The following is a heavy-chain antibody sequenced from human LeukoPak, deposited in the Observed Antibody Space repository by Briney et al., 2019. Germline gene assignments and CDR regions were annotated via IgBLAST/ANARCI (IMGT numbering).Heavy chain of an antibody. CDR1: GYTFTGYY. V-gene: IGHV1-2*02. Sequence: ASVKVSCKASGYTFTGYYMHWVRQAPGQGLEWMGWINPNSGGTNYAQKFQGRVTMTRDTSLSTAYMELSRLRSDDTAVYYCARDNWDIVVVVAAMSWFDPWGQGTLVTVSS. D-gene: IGHD2-15*01. CDR2: INPNSGGT. CDR3: ARDNWDIVVVVAAMSWFDP. J-gene: IGHJ5*02.